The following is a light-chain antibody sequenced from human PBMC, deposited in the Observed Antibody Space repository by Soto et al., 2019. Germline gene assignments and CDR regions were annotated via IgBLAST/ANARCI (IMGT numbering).Light chain of an antibody. CDR2: GAS. V-gene: IGKV3-20*01. Sequence: EIVLTQSPGTLSLSPGERATLACRARQRVRSTYLAWYQQKPGHAPRLLIYGASSRATGIPDRFSGSGSGTDLSLTISRLEPEDLAVHYCQQYQTSPLMFGQGTKVEIK. J-gene: IGKJ1*01. CDR3: QQYQTSPLM. CDR1: QRVRSTY.